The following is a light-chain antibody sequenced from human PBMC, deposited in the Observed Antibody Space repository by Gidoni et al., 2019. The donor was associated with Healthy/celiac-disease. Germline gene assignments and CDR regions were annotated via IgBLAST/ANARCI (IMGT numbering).Light chain of an antibody. J-gene: IGKJ2*01. Sequence: EIVMTQSPATLSVSPGERATISCRASQSVSSNLAWYQQKPGQAPRLLIYGAPTRATGIPARFSGSGSGTEFTLTISSLQSEDFAVYYCQQYNNWPPYTFGQGTKLEIK. V-gene: IGKV3-15*01. CDR1: QSVSSN. CDR2: GAP. CDR3: QQYNNWPPYT.